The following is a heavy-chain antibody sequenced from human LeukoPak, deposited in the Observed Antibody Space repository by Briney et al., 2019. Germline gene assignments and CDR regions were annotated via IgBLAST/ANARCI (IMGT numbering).Heavy chain of an antibody. CDR1: GFTFSTYA. Sequence: GGSLRLSCAASGFTFSTYAMHWVRQAPGRGLEYVSSITSNGDNTFYANSVKGRFTISRDNSKNTLYLQMGSLRAEDMAVYYCARDRSGSGDYWGQGTLVTVSS. CDR2: ITSNGDNT. CDR3: ARDRSGSGDY. V-gene: IGHV3-64*01. D-gene: IGHD2-15*01. J-gene: IGHJ4*02.